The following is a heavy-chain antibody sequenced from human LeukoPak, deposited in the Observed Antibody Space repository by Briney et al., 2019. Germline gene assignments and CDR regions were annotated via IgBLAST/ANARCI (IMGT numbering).Heavy chain of an antibody. J-gene: IGHJ4*02. CDR1: GGSISSSSYY. D-gene: IGHD6-13*01. V-gene: IGHV4-39*01. Sequence: SETLSLTCTVSGGSISSSSYYWGWIRQPPGKGLEWIGSIYYSGSTYYNPSLKSRVTISVDTSKNQFSLKLSSVTAADTAVYYCARREQLEPFDYWGQGTLVTDSS. CDR3: ARREQLEPFDY. CDR2: IYYSGST.